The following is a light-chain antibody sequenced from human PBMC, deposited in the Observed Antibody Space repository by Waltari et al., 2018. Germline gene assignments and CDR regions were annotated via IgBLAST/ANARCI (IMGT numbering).Light chain of an antibody. CDR3: AAWDDSLNGHWV. V-gene: IGLV1-44*01. CDR2: RND. Sequence: QSVLTQQPSESGSPGQRVTISCSGSRSYIGSDVVNWYQQGPGTTPNLLIYRNDQRPSGVPDRISASKSGTSASLAIRGLQSEDEAHYYCAAWDDSLNGHWVFGGGTKLTVL. CDR1: RSYIGSDV. J-gene: IGLJ2*01.